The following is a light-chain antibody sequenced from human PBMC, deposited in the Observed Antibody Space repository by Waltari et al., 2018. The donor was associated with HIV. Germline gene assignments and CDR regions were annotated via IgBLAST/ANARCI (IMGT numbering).Light chain of an antibody. Sequence: QAGLTQPPSVSKGLRQTATLTCTGNNNNVGNQGAAWLQQHQSHPPKLLTYRNNNRPSGISERFSASRSGNTASLSSTGLQPEDEADYYCSAWDSSLSAVVFGGGTKLTVL. J-gene: IGLJ2*01. CDR1: NNNVGNQG. CDR2: RNN. V-gene: IGLV10-54*04. CDR3: SAWDSSLSAVV.